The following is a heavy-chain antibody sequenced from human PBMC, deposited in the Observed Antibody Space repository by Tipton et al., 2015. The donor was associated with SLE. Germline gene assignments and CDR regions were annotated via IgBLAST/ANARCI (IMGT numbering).Heavy chain of an antibody. Sequence: TLSLTCTVSGDSISGNYWNWIRQSPGKGLEWIGYIYYSGNTKYNPSLKSRVTVSVDTSKNQFSLKLKSMTAADTAIYYCARGQRRGGNAFDVWGQGTMVTVSS. CDR2: IYYSGNT. CDR1: GDSISGNY. D-gene: IGHD6-25*01. CDR3: ARGQRRGGNAFDV. V-gene: IGHV4-59*01. J-gene: IGHJ3*01.